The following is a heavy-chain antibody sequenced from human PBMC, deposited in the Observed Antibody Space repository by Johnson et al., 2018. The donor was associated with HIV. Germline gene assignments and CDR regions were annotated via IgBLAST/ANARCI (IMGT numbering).Heavy chain of an antibody. V-gene: IGHV3-30-3*01. J-gene: IGHJ3*02. CDR1: GFTFSSYA. Sequence: QVQLVESGGGVVQPGGSLRLSCAASGFTFSSYAMHWVRQAPGKELEWVAVISYDGSNKYYADSVKGRFTISRDNSKNTLYLQMNSLRAEDTAVYYCAKDPPGVDDIHAFDIWGQGTMVTVSS. CDR2: ISYDGSNK. D-gene: IGHD3-9*01. CDR3: AKDPPGVDDIHAFDI.